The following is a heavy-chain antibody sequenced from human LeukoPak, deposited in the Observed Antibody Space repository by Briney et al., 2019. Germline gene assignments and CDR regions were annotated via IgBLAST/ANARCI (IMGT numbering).Heavy chain of an antibody. J-gene: IGHJ4*02. D-gene: IGHD6-13*01. CDR2: ISISSSHI. V-gene: IGHV3-21*01. Sequence: GGALRLSCPASVWTFSSYSMNGVGQAPGKGLDGVPSISISSSHIYYAGSVNRRFTISRDNAKNSMYLQMNRLRAEDTAVYYCARDMSVGIAAPVGLGFDYWGQGPLVTVPS. CDR3: ARDMSVGIAAPVGLGFDY. CDR1: VWTFSSYS.